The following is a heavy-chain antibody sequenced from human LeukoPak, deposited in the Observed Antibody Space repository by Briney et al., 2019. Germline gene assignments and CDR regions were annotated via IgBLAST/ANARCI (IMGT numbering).Heavy chain of an antibody. D-gene: IGHD2-2*01. CDR1: GFTFSSYG. J-gene: IGHJ4*02. CDR2: ISYDGSNK. Sequence: PGRSLRLSCAASGFTFSSYGMHWVRQAPGKGLEWVAVISYDGSNKYYADSVKGRFTISRDNSKNTLHLQMNSLRAEDTAVYYCAKGVPADHWGQGTLVTVSS. V-gene: IGHV3-30*18. CDR3: AKGVPADH.